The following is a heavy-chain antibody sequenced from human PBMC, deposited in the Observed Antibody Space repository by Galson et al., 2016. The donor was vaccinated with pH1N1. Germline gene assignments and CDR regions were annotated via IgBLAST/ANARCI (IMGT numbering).Heavy chain of an antibody. CDR2: IYTSGST. Sequence: SETLSLTCNVSGASISSYYWRWIRQPAGKGLEWIGRIYTSGSTNYNPSLKSRVTMSVDTSKNQSSLKLSSVTAADTAVYYCARDHGFGSENMGNWFDPWGQGTLVTVSS. V-gene: IGHV4-4*07. D-gene: IGHD3-10*01. J-gene: IGHJ5*02. CDR3: ARDHGFGSENMGNWFDP. CDR1: GASISSYY.